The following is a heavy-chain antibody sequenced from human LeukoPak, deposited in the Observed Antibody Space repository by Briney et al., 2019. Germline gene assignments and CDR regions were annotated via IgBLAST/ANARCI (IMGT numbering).Heavy chain of an antibody. V-gene: IGHV3-30-3*01. J-gene: IGHJ4*02. CDR3: ARGVQLWFGEAVFDY. CDR1: GFTFSSDA. CDR2: ISYDGSKK. Sequence: GGSLRLSCTGSGFTFSSDAMHWVRQAPGKGLGWVTVISYDGSKKYYADSVKGRFTISRDNSKNTVYLQMNSLRAEDTAVYYCARGVQLWFGEAVFDYWGQGTLVTVSS. D-gene: IGHD5-18*01.